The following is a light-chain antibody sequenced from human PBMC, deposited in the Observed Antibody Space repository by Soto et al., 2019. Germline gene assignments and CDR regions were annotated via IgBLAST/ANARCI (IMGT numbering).Light chain of an antibody. CDR1: QSVSSSY. Sequence: EIVLTQSPGTLSLSPGERATLSCRASQSVSSSYLAWYQQKPGQTPRLLIHGASSRATGIPDRFSGSGSGTDFTLTISRLEPEDSAVYYCQQSGRPFGQGTKVEIK. CDR2: GAS. V-gene: IGKV3-20*01. CDR3: QQSGRP. J-gene: IGKJ1*01.